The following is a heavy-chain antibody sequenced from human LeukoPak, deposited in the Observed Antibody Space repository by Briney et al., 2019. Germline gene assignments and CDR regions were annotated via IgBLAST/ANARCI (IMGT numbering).Heavy chain of an antibody. Sequence: SCKASGYTFTSYGISWVRQAPGKGLEWVGRIKSKTDGGTTDYAAPVKGRFTISRDDSKNTLYLQMNSLKTEDTAVYYCTTDKGSYFDYWGQGTLVTVSS. CDR1: GYTFTSYG. CDR3: TTDKGSYFDY. V-gene: IGHV3-15*01. CDR2: IKSKTDGGTT. J-gene: IGHJ4*02. D-gene: IGHD2-15*01.